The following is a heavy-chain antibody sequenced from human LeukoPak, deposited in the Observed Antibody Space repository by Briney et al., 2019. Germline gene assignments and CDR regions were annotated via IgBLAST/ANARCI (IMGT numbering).Heavy chain of an antibody. CDR1: GLTVSSNY. V-gene: IGHV3-66*01. J-gene: IGHJ4*02. CDR3: ARRTDSGYFDY. D-gene: IGHD1-26*01. CDR2: IYSGGDT. Sequence: GGSLRLSCAASGLTVSSNYMTWVRQAPGKGLEWVSVIYSGGDTYYADSVKGRFIISRDNSKNTLYLQMNSLRADDTAVYYCARRTDSGYFDYWGQGTLVTVSS.